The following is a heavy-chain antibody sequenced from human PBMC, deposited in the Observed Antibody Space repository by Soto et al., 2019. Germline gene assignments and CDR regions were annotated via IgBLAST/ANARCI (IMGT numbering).Heavy chain of an antibody. CDR3: ARDRSGYEYYFDY. D-gene: IGHD5-12*01. CDR1: GGTFSSYA. CDR2: IIPIFGTA. J-gene: IGHJ4*02. Sequence: GASVKVSCKASGGTFSSYATSWVRRAPGQGLEWMGGIIPIFGTANYAQKFQGRVTITADKSTSTAYMELSSLRSEDTAVYYCARDRSGYEYYFDYWGQGTLVTVSS. V-gene: IGHV1-69*06.